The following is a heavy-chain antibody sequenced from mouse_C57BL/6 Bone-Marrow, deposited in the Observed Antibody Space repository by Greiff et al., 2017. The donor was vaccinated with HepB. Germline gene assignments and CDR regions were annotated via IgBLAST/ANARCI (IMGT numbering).Heavy chain of an antibody. CDR3: TGGLREFAY. CDR1: GFTFSNYW. J-gene: IGHJ3*01. Sequence: EVKVEESGGGLVQPGGSMKLSCVASGFTFSNYWMNWVRQSPEKGLEWVAQIRLKSDNYATHYAESVKGRFTISRDDSNSSVYLQMNNLRAEDTGIYYCTGGLREFAYWGQGTLVTVSA. D-gene: IGHD2-2*01. V-gene: IGHV6-3*01. CDR2: IRLKSDNYAT.